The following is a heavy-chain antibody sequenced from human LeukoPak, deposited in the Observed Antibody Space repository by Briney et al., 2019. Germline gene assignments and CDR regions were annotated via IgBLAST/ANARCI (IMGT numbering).Heavy chain of an antibody. V-gene: IGHV4-59*12. Sequence: SEALSLTFTVSGGSISSYYWSWIRQPAGKGLAWIGYIYYSGSTNYNHSLKSRVNISVDTSKNQFSLKLSSVTAADTAVYYCARGPRWLVRDGFDYWGQGTLVTVSS. CDR1: GGSISSYY. CDR2: IYYSGST. D-gene: IGHD6-19*01. J-gene: IGHJ4*02. CDR3: ARGPRWLVRDGFDY.